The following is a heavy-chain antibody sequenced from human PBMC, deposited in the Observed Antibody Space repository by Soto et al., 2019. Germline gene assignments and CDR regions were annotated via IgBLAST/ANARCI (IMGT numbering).Heavy chain of an antibody. CDR3: ARHITYGSGTSYGY. D-gene: IGHD3-10*01. J-gene: IGHJ4*02. CDR1: GYTFTSYG. CDR2: ISTYNGCT. Sequence: QVQLVQSGGEVKKPGASVKVSCKASGYTFTSYGITWVRQAPGQGLDWMGWISTYNGCTNYAQNLQGRVTMTTDTSTTTAYMEPTSLRPDDTAMYYCARHITYGSGTSYGYWGPGALVTVSA. V-gene: IGHV1-18*01.